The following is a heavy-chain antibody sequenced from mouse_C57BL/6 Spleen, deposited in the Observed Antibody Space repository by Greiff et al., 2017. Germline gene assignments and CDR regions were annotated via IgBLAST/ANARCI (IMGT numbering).Heavy chain of an antibody. CDR1: GFTFSDYG. J-gene: IGHJ1*03. Sequence: DVQLVESGGGLVKPGGSLKLSCAASGFTFSDYGMHWVRQAPEKGLEWFTYISSGSSTIYYADTVKGRFTISRDNAKNTLFLQMTSLRSEDTAMYYCARPEGWYFDVWGTGTTVTVSS. V-gene: IGHV5-17*01. CDR3: ARPEGWYFDV. CDR2: ISSGSSTI.